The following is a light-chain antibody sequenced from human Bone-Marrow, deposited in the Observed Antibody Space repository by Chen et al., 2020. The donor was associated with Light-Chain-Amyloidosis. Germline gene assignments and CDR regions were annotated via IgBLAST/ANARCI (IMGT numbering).Light chain of an antibody. CDR2: EDD. Sequence: NFMLTQPHSVSESPGKTVLISCTRSSGSIATNSVQWYQQRPGSSPPTVIYEDDQRPSGVPDRFSGFIDRSSNSASLTISGLKTEDEADYYCQSYQGSSQGVFGGGTKLTVL. J-gene: IGLJ3*02. CDR1: SGSIATNS. CDR3: QSYQGSSQGV. V-gene: IGLV6-57*01.